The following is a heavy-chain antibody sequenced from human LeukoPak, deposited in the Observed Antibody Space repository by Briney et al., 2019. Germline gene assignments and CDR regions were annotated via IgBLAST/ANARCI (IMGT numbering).Heavy chain of an antibody. Sequence: SETLSLTCAVYGGSFSGYYWSWIRQPPGKGLKWIGEINHSGSTNYNPCLKSRVTISVDTSKNQFSLKLSSVTAADTAVYYCARGVLSYDSSGYYYFSWFDPWGQGTLVTVSS. CDR3: ARGVLSYDSSGYYYFSWFDP. CDR1: GGSFSGYY. D-gene: IGHD3-22*01. J-gene: IGHJ5*02. CDR2: INHSGST. V-gene: IGHV4-34*01.